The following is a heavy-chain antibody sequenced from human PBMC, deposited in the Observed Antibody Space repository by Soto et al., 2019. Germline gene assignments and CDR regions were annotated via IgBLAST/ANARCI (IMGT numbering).Heavy chain of an antibody. CDR3: ARESYKLELREGTSI. Sequence: QVQLQQWGAGLLKPSETLSRTCAVYGGSFSGYYWSWIRQPPGKGLEWIGEINHSGSTNYNPSLKSRITISVDKSKNQFSLKLSSVTAADTAVYYCARESYKLELREGTSIWGQGTLVTVSS. J-gene: IGHJ4*02. D-gene: IGHD1-7*01. CDR1: GGSFSGYY. V-gene: IGHV4-34*01. CDR2: INHSGST.